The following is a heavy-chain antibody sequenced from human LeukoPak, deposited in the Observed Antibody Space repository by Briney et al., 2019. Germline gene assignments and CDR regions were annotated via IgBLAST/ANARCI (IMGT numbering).Heavy chain of an antibody. Sequence: PGGSLRLSCAASGFTFSSYGMHWVRQAPGKGLEWVAVIWYDGSNKYYADSVKGRFTISRDNSKNTLYLQMNSLRAEDTAVYYCARDFTDYGDYGAFDYWGQGTLVTVS. CDR3: ARDFTDYGDYGAFDY. D-gene: IGHD4-17*01. CDR2: IWYDGSNK. J-gene: IGHJ4*02. CDR1: GFTFSSYG. V-gene: IGHV3-33*01.